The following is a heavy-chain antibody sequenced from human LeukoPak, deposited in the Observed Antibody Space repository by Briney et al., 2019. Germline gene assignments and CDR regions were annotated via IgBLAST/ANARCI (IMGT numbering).Heavy chain of an antibody. Sequence: GGSLRLSCAASGFTFSTYWMSWVRQAPGKGLEWVANIKEDGSEKYYVDSVKGRFTISRDNAKNSLYLQMNSLRAEDTALYYCAKALEFGDAFDIWGQGTMVTVSS. V-gene: IGHV3-7*03. CDR1: GFTFSTYW. D-gene: IGHD3-10*01. CDR2: IKEDGSEK. CDR3: AKALEFGDAFDI. J-gene: IGHJ3*02.